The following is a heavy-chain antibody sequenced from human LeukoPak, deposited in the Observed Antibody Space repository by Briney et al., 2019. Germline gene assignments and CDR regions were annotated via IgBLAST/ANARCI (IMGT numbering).Heavy chain of an antibody. CDR1: GGSISTYY. Sequence: SETLSLTCTISGGSISTYYWSWIRQPPGKGLEWIGYIYYTRSTNYNPSLKSRVTFSVDTSKNHFSLKLISVTAADTAVYYCARREDFWYFDLWGRGTLVTVSS. J-gene: IGHJ2*01. CDR3: ARREDFWYFDL. V-gene: IGHV4-59*08. CDR2: IYYTRST.